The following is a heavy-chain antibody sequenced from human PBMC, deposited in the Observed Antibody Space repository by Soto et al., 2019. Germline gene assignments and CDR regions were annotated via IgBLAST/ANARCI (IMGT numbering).Heavy chain of an antibody. D-gene: IGHD6-19*01. CDR2: IIPIFGTA. CDR1: RVAFSKFI. V-gene: IGHV1-69*01. Sequence: QAQLEQSGGEVKKPGSSVKVSCKASRVAFSKFIVTWVRQAPGLGLEWVGGIIPIFGTANYAQKFQGRVTITAAESTSTSYMEVNNLRSEDTAVYYCAKVRYSSPMGYYYGMDVWGQGTTVTVSS. J-gene: IGHJ6*02. CDR3: AKVRYSSPMGYYYGMDV.